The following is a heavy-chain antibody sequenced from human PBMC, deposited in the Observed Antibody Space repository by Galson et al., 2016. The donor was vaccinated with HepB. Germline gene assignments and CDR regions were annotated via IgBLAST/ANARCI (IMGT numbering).Heavy chain of an antibody. CDR3: AALGYFDPDAFGI. V-gene: IGHV1-58*01. CDR2: IVVGSGNT. J-gene: IGHJ3*02. Sequence: SVKVSCKASGFTFTSSAVQWVRQARGQRLEWIGWIVVGSGNTNYAQKFQERVTITRDMSTSTAYMELSSLRSEDKAVYYCAALGYFDPDAFGIWGQGTMVTVSS. CDR1: GFTFTSSA. D-gene: IGHD3-9*01.